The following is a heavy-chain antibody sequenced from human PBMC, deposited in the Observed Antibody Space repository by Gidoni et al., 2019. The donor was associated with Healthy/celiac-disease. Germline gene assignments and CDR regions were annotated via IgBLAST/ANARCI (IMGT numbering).Heavy chain of an antibody. Sequence: QITLKESGPTLVKPTQTLTLTCPFSGFSLSTSGVGVGWIRQPPGKALEWLALIYWNDDKRYSPSLKSRLTITKDTSKNQVVLTMTNMDPVDTATYYCALSVTGEYNDAFDIWGQGTMVTVSS. CDR2: IYWNDDK. CDR3: ALSVTGEYNDAFDI. J-gene: IGHJ3*02. CDR1: GFSLSTSGVG. D-gene: IGHD7-27*01. V-gene: IGHV2-5*01.